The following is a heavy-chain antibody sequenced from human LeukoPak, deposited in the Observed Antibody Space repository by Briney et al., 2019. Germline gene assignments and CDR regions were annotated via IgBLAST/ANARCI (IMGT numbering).Heavy chain of an antibody. CDR2: INPSGGST. V-gene: IGHV1-46*01. Sequence: ASVKVSCKASGYTFTSYHMHWVRQAPGQGLEWMGIINPSGGSTSYAQKFQGRVTMTRDTSTSTVYMELSSLRSEDTAVYYCATADQLRRTPLDYWGQGTLVTVSS. CDR1: GYTFTSYH. J-gene: IGHJ4*02. CDR3: ATADQLRRTPLDY. D-gene: IGHD2-2*01.